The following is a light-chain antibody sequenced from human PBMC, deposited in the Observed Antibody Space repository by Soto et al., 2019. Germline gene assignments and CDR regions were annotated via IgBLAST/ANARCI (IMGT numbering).Light chain of an antibody. J-gene: IGKJ4*01. CDR2: CAS. CDR3: QQYNNWPLT. CDR1: QSVSSSY. V-gene: IGKV3-15*01. Sequence: EIVLTQSPATLSLSPGERATLSCRASQSVSSSYLAWYQQKPGQAPSLLIYCASARATGIPARFSGSGSGTEFTLTISSLQSEDFAVYYCQQYNNWPLTFGGGTKV.